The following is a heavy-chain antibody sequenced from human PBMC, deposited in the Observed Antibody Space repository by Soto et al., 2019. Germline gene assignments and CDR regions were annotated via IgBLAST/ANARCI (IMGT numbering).Heavy chain of an antibody. CDR1: GFTFSSYW. D-gene: IGHD5-18*01. Sequence: PGGSLRLSCAASGFTFSSYWMSWVRQAPGKGLEWVANIKQDGSEKYYVDSVKGRFTISRDNAKNSLYLQMNSLRAEDTAVYYCARLTRGNGYSYGYSHFDYWGQGTLVTVSS. CDR2: IKQDGSEK. J-gene: IGHJ4*02. V-gene: IGHV3-7*01. CDR3: ARLTRGNGYSYGYSHFDY.